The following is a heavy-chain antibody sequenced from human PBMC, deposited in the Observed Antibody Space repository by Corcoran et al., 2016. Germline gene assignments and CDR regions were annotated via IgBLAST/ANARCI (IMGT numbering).Heavy chain of an antibody. V-gene: IGHV3-53*01. Sequence: EVQLVESGGGLIQPGGSLRLSCAASGFTVSSNYMSWVRQAPGKGLELVSVIYSGASTYYADSVKGRFTISRDNSKNTLYLQMNSLRAEDTTVYYCARFSGSYYGDAFDIWGQGTMVTVSS. D-gene: IGHD1-26*01. CDR3: ARFSGSYYGDAFDI. J-gene: IGHJ3*02. CDR2: IYSGAST. CDR1: GFTVSSNY.